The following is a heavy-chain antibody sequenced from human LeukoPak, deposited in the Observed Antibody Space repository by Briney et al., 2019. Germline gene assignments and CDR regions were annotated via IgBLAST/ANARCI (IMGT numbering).Heavy chain of an antibody. CDR1: GFTFSSYW. V-gene: IGHV3-74*01. Sequence: QPGGSLRLSCEVSGFTFSSYWMHWVRHAPGKGLVWVSRINSDGSSTSYADSVKGRFTISRDNAKNTLYLQMNSLRAEDTAVYYCARGGWYGTKQLDYWGQGTLVTVSS. CDR2: INSDGSST. D-gene: IGHD6-19*01. J-gene: IGHJ4*02. CDR3: ARGGWYGTKQLDY.